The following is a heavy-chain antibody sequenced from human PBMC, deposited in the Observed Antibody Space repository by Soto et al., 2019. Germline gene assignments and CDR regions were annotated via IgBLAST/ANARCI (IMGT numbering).Heavy chain of an antibody. Sequence: EVQLLESGGGLVQPGGSLRLSCAASGFTFSSYAMSWVRPAPGKGLEWVSDISRSGGSTYYTDSVQCRFTISRDNSKNTLYLQMNSLRAEDTAVYYFARAIESIYDRHDYWGQETLVTVSS. CDR2: ISRSGGST. V-gene: IGHV3-23*01. D-gene: IGHD3-16*01. CDR1: GFTFSSYA. J-gene: IGHJ4*02. CDR3: ARAIESIYDRHDY.